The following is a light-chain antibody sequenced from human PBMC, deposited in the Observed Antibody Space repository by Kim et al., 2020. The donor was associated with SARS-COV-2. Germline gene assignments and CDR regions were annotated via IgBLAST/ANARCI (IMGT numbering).Light chain of an antibody. V-gene: IGLV3-21*04. J-gene: IGLJ2*01. Sequence: SYELTQPPSVSVAPGKTARITCGGNNIGSKSVHWYQQKPGQAPVLVIYYDSDRPSGIPERFSGSNSGNTDTLTISRVEAGDEADYYCQVWDSSSSHPVFGGGPQLTVL. CDR1: NIGSKS. CDR2: YDS. CDR3: QVWDSSSSHPV.